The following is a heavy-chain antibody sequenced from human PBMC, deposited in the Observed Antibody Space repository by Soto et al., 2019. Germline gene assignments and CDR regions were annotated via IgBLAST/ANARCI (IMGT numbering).Heavy chain of an antibody. D-gene: IGHD3-10*01. J-gene: IGHJ6*03. V-gene: IGHV4-34*01. Sequence: SETLSLTCAVYGGSFSGYYWSWIRQPPGKGLEWIGEINHSGSTNYNPSLKSRVTISVDMSKNQFSLKLSSVTAADTAVYYCARAYYGSGSYHYYYYYMDVWGKGTTVTVSS. CDR2: INHSGST. CDR1: GGSFSGYY. CDR3: ARAYYGSGSYHYYYYYMDV.